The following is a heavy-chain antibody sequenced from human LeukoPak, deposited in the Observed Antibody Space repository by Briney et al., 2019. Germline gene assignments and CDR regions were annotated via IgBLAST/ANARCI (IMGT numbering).Heavy chain of an antibody. CDR3: ANPQSRGYDYLDY. V-gene: IGHV3-30*18. D-gene: IGHD5-12*01. J-gene: IGHJ4*02. CDR2: ISYDGSDK. Sequence: PGRSLRLSCAASGFTFSNYGMHWVRQAPGKGLEWVAAISYDGSDKKYADSVKGRLTISRDNSKNALYLQMNSLRVEDTAVYYCANPQSRGYDYLDYWGQGTLVSVSS. CDR1: GFTFSNYG.